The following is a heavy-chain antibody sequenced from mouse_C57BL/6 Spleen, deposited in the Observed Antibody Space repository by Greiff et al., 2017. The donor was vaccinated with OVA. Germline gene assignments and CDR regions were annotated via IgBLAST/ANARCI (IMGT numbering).Heavy chain of an antibody. D-gene: IGHD1-1*01. CDR1: GYTFTNYW. Sequence: QVQLQQSGAELVRPGTSVKMSCKASGYTFTNYWIGWAKQRPGHGLEWIGDIYPGGGYTNYNEKFKGKATLTADKSSSTAYMQFSSLTSEDSAIYYCARGATVVATGYWYFDVWGTGTTVTVSS. CDR2: IYPGGGYT. V-gene: IGHV1-63*01. J-gene: IGHJ1*03. CDR3: ARGATVVATGYWYFDV.